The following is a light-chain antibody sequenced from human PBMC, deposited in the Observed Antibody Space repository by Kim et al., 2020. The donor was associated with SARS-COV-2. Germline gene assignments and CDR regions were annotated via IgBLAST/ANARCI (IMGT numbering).Light chain of an antibody. CDR2: GAS. J-gene: IGKJ2*01. CDR1: QSVSSNF. CDR3: HQYGSSPLT. V-gene: IGKV3-20*01. Sequence: LSPGQRAPLSCRASQSVSSNFLAWYQQKPGQAPRLLIYGASSRATGIPDRFSGSGSGTEFTLTISRLEPEDFVMYYCHQYGSSPLTFGPGTKLEI.